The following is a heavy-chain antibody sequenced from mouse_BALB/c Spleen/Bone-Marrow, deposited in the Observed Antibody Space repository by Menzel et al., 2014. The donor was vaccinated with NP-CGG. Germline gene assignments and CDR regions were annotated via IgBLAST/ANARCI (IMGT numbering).Heavy chain of an antibody. CDR3: TRYYGYYAMDY. Sequence: LQQPGSELVRPGASVKLSRKASGYTFTSYWMHWVKQRPGQGLEWIGNIYPGSGSTNYDEKFKSKATLTVDTSSSTAYMQLSSLTSEDSAVYYCTRYYGYYAMDYWGQGTSVTVSS. V-gene: IGHV1S22*01. CDR1: GYTFTSYW. D-gene: IGHD1-2*01. J-gene: IGHJ4*01. CDR2: IYPGSGST.